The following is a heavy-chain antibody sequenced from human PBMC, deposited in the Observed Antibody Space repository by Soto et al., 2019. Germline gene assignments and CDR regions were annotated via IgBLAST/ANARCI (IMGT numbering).Heavy chain of an antibody. Sequence: EVQLVESGGGLVQPGGSLRLSCAASGFTLSTYWMHWVRQVPGTGLEWIERINEDGRSTSYVDSVKGRFTISRDNASNTLYLQMNSLSLEETAVYYCARGWVERLPRQPPSDYWGQGTLVTVSS. CDR3: ARGWVERLPRQPPSDY. J-gene: IGHJ4*02. V-gene: IGHV3-74*01. CDR1: GFTLSTYW. D-gene: IGHD3-3*01. CDR2: INEDGRST.